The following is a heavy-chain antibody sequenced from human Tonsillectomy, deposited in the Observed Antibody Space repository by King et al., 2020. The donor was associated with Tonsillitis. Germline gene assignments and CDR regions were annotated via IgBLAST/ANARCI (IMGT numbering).Heavy chain of an antibody. D-gene: IGHD3-22*01. CDR3: ARAHYYDSSGYYFFDY. CDR2: ISGSRNYI. J-gene: IGHJ4*02. CDR1: GFTFSTYS. V-gene: IGHV3-21*01. Sequence: VQLVESGGGLVKPGGSLRLSCAASGFTFSTYSMNWVRQAPGKGLEWVSSISGSRNYIYYADSVKGRFTTSRDNAKNSLYLQMNSLRAEDTAVYYCARAHYYDSSGYYFFDYWGQGTLVTVSS.